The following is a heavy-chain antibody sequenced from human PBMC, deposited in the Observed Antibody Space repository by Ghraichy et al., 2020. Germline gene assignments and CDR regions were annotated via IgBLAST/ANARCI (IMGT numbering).Heavy chain of an antibody. CDR3: ARTGPKDLYSNYGGDGMDV. CDR2: ISAYNGNT. Sequence: ASVKVSCKASGYTFTSYGISWVRQASGQGLEWMGWISAYNGNTNYAQKLQGRVTMTTDTSTSTAYMELRSLRSDDTAVYYCARTGPKDLYSNYGGDGMDVWGQGTTDTVSS. V-gene: IGHV1-18*01. D-gene: IGHD4-11*01. J-gene: IGHJ6*02. CDR1: GYTFTSYG.